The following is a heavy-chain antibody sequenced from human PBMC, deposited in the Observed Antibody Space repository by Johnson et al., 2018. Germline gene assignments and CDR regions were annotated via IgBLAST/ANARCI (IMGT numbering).Heavy chain of an antibody. V-gene: IGHV3-74*01. D-gene: IGHD6-19*01. CDR2: INTDGTGT. CDR3: ARDRVGRGWHYYYGMDV. J-gene: IGHJ6*02. CDR1: GFTFSSYW. Sequence: VQLQESGGGLVQPGGSLRLSCAASGFTFSSYWMHWVRQVPGKGLVWVSRINTDGTGTGYADSVKGRFTISRDNAKNTLYLQMNSLRAEDTAVYYCARDRVGRGWHYYYGMDVWGQGTTVTVSS.